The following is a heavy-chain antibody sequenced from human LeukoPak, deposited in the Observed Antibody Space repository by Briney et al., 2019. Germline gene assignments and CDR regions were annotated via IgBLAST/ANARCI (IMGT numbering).Heavy chain of an antibody. CDR1: GYTFTSYA. V-gene: IGHV7-4-1*02. Sequence: ASVTVSCTASGYTFTSYAMNWVRQAPGQGLEWMGWINTNTGNPTYAQGFTGRFVFSLDTSVSTAYLQISSLKAEDTAVYYCARAALGNWNDGYYFDYWGQGTLVTVSS. CDR3: ARAALGNWNDGYYFDY. D-gene: IGHD1-20*01. CDR2: INTNTGNP. J-gene: IGHJ4*02.